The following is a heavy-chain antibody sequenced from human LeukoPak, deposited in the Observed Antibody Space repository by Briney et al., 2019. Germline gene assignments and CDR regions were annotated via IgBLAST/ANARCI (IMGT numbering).Heavy chain of an antibody. CDR3: ARGRYGDYGFDY. V-gene: IGHV4-59*01. CDR2: IYYSGSN. J-gene: IGHJ4*02. Sequence: SETLSLTCTVSGGSISSYYWSWIRQPPGKGLEWIGYIYYSGSNKYNPSLKSRVTMSVDTSKNQFSLKLNSMTAADTAVYFCARGRYGDYGFDYWGQGTLVTVSS. D-gene: IGHD4-17*01. CDR1: GGSISSYY.